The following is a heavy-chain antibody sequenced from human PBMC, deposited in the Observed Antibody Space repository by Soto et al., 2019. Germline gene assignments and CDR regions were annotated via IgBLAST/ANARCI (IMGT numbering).Heavy chain of an antibody. D-gene: IGHD3-22*01. V-gene: IGHV4-34*01. CDR1: GGSFRGYY. Sequence: PETLSLTCAISGGSFRGYYWIWMRQPPGKGLEWIGEINHSGSTNYNPSLKSRVTISVDTSKNQFSLKLSSVTAADTAVYYCARGNNYYDSSGYLDYWGQGTMVTVSS. CDR2: INHSGST. CDR3: ARGNNYYDSSGYLDY. J-gene: IGHJ4*02.